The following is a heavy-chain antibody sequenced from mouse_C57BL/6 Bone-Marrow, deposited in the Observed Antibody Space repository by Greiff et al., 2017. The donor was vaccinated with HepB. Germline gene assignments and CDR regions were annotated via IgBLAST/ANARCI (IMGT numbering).Heavy chain of an antibody. CDR3: ARHSPYYCGISWFAY. CDR1: GFTFSDYY. CDR2: ISNGGGST. D-gene: IGHD1-1*01. V-gene: IGHV5-12*01. Sequence: EVQLVESGGGLVQPGGSLKLSCAASGFTFSDYYMYWVRQTPEKRLEWVAYISNGGGSTYYPDTVKGRFTISRDNAKNTLYLQISRLKSEDTARYYCARHSPYYCGISWFAYWGQGTLVTVSA. J-gene: IGHJ3*01.